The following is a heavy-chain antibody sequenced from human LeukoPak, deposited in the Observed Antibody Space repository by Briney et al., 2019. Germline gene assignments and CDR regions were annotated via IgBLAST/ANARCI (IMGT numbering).Heavy chain of an antibody. J-gene: IGHJ5*02. D-gene: IGHD6-19*01. CDR2: IHYSGST. V-gene: IGHV4-39*07. Sequence: SETLSLTCTVSGGSISSSSYYWGWILQPPGKGLEWIGSIHYSGSTNYNPSLKSRVTISVDTSKNQFSLKLSSVTAADTAVYYCASGVGSSGWYLRRVDWFDPWGQGTLVTVSS. CDR3: ASGVGSSGWYLRRVDWFDP. CDR1: GGSISSSSYY.